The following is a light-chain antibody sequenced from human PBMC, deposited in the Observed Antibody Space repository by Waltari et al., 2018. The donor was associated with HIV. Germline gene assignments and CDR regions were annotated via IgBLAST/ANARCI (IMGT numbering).Light chain of an antibody. CDR1: QSISSY. J-gene: IGKJ4*01. Sequence: DIKMTQSPSSLSASVGDRVTITCRGSQSISSYLNWYQQKPWKAPKLLIYAASSLQSGVPSRFSGSGSGTDFTLTISSLQPEDFATYYCQQSYSTPLTFGGGTKVEIK. CDR2: AAS. V-gene: IGKV1-39*01. CDR3: QQSYSTPLT.